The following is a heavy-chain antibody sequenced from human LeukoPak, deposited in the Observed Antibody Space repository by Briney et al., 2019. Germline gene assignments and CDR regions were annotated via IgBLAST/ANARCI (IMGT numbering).Heavy chain of an antibody. D-gene: IGHD2-2*01. Sequence: GASVKVSCKASGGTFSSYAISWVRQAPGQGLEWMGGIIPIFGTANYAQKFQGRVTITADESTSTAYMELSSLRSEDTAVYYCARVSVVPAALVSGWFDPWGQGTLVTVSS. CDR3: ARVSVVPAALVSGWFDP. CDR2: IIPIFGTA. V-gene: IGHV1-69*13. J-gene: IGHJ5*02. CDR1: GGTFSSYA.